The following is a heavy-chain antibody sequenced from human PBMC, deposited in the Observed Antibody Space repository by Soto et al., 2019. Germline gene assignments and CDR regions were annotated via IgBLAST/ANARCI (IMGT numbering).Heavy chain of an antibody. D-gene: IGHD2-15*01. Sequence: QVQLQQWGAGLLKPSETLSLTCAVYGGSFSGYYWSWIRQPPGKGLEWIGEINHSGSTNYNPSLKGRVTISVDTSKNQFSLKLSSVTAADTAVYYCARGPVGVFDYWGQGTLVTVSS. V-gene: IGHV4-34*01. CDR1: GGSFSGYY. CDR3: ARGPVGVFDY. J-gene: IGHJ4*02. CDR2: INHSGST.